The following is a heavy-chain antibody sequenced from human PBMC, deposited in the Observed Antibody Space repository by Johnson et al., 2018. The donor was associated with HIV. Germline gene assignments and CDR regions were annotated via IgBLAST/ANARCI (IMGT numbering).Heavy chain of an antibody. D-gene: IGHD3-22*01. Sequence: AGNTYYPGSVKGRFTISRENAKNSLYLQMNSLRAGDTAVYYCARVSSGGAFDIWGQGTMVTVSS. J-gene: IGHJ3*02. CDR2: AGNT. CDR3: ARVSSGGAFDI. V-gene: IGHV3-13*01.